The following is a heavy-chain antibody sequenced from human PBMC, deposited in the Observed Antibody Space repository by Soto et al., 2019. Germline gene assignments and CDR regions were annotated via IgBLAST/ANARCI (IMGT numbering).Heavy chain of an antibody. CDR1: GGTFSSYT. J-gene: IGHJ4*02. CDR3: AGLHSGSYGFDY. D-gene: IGHD1-26*01. V-gene: IGHV1-69*02. Sequence: QVQLVQSGAAVKKPGSSVKVSCKASGGTFSSYTISWVRQAPGQGLEWMGRIIPILGIANYAQKFQGRVTITADKSTSTAYMELSSLRAEDTAVYYCAGLHSGSYGFDYWGQGTLVTVSS. CDR2: IIPILGIA.